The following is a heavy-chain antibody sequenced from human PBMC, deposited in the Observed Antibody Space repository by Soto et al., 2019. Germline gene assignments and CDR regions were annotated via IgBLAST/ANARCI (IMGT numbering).Heavy chain of an antibody. D-gene: IGHD3-3*01. CDR3: ARHLDITSGYYRGYYYYYMDV. CDR2: IYPGDSDT. V-gene: IGHV5-51*01. Sequence: GGSLRLSCKGSGSSFTSYWIGWVRQMPGKGLEWMGIIYPGDSDTRYSPSFQGQVTTSADKSISPAYLQWSSLKASDTAMYYCARHLDITSGYYRGYYYYYMDVWGKGTTVTVSS. CDR1: GSSFTSYW. J-gene: IGHJ6*03.